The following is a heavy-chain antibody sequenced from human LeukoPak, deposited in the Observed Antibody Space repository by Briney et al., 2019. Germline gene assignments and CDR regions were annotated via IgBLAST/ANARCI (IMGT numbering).Heavy chain of an antibody. V-gene: IGHV5-51*01. J-gene: IGHJ3*02. CDR3: ARRAAAGYDAFVI. CDR2: IYPGDSDT. CDR1: GYSFTSYW. D-gene: IGHD6-13*01. Sequence: GEPLKISCKCSGYSFTSYWIGWVRQMPGKGLEWMGIIYPGDSDTRYSPSFQGQGTISADKSISTAYLQWSSLKASDTAMYYCARRAAAGYDAFVIWGQGTMVTVSS.